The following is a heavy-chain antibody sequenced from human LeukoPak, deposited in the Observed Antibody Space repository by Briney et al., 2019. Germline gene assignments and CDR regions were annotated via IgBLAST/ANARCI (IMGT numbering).Heavy chain of an antibody. Sequence: GGSLRLSCAASGFTFSSYAMHWVRQAPGKGLEWVAVISYDGSNKYYADSVKGRFTISRDNSKNTLYLQMNSLRAEDSAVYYCASAYCGGDCYSRHYYYYGMDVWGQGTTVTVSS. CDR2: ISYDGSNK. CDR1: GFTFSSYA. V-gene: IGHV3-30*14. J-gene: IGHJ6*02. CDR3: ASAYCGGDCYSRHYYYYGMDV. D-gene: IGHD2-21*02.